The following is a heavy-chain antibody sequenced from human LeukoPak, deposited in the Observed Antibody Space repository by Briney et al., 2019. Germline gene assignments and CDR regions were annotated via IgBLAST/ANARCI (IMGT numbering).Heavy chain of an antibody. CDR2: INHSGST. V-gene: IGHV4-34*01. D-gene: IGHD3-10*01. J-gene: IGHJ4*02. CDR1: GGSFSGYY. CDR3: ARDRVSYGSGSDY. Sequence: SETLSLTCAVYGGSFSGYYWSWIRQPPGKGLEWIGEINHSGSTNYNPSLKSRVTISVDTSKNQFSLRLSSVTAADTAVYYCARDRVSYGSGSDYWGQGTLVTVSS.